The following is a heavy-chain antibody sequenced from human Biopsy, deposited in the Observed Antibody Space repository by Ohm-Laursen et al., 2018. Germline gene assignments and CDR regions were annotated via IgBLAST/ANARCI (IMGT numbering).Heavy chain of an antibody. J-gene: IGHJ6*02. CDR1: GESFNGYY. Sequence: PSQTLSLTCPVYGESFNGYYWSWIRQTPGKGLEWIGEINHSGRTNYNPSLKSRVTISVDTPKNQFSLKVRSVTAADTAVYYCVRGVDYYDPYHYYALDVWGQGTTVTVSS. D-gene: IGHD3-22*01. CDR2: INHSGRT. CDR3: VRGVDYYDPYHYYALDV. V-gene: IGHV4-34*01.